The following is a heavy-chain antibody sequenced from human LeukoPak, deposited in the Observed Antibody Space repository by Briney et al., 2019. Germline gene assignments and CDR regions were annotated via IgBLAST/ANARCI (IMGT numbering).Heavy chain of an antibody. J-gene: IGHJ4*02. Sequence: ASVTVSFKASGYTFTSYAMHWVRQAPGQRLEWMGWINAGNGNTKYSQKFQGRVTITRDTSASTAYMELSSLRSEDTAVYYCARGPYSSGWRPVDYWGQGTLVTVSS. CDR2: INAGNGNT. D-gene: IGHD6-19*01. V-gene: IGHV1-3*01. CDR3: ARGPYSSGWRPVDY. CDR1: GYTFTSYA.